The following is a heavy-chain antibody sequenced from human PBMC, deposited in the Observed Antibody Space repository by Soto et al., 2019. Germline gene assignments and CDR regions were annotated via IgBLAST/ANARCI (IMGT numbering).Heavy chain of an antibody. CDR3: AREVYYYGMDV. J-gene: IGHJ6*02. V-gene: IGHV1-46*01. CDR2: INPRGGST. CDR1: GYTFTSYY. Sequence: QVQLVRSGAELKKPGASVKVSCKASGYTFTSYYMNWWRKAPGQGLEWMGIINPRGGSTSYAQKFQGRVTMTRDTSTSTVYMELSSLRSEDTAVYYCAREVYYYGMDVWGQGTTVTVSS.